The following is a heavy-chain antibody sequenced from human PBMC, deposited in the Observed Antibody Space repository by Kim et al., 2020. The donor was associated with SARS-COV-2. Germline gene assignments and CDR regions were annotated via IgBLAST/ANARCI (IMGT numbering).Heavy chain of an antibody. D-gene: IGHD5-18*01. CDR3: ARDGGTPSYSYVN. J-gene: IGHJ4*02. CDR2: IHAANNAR. V-gene: IGHV1-3*01. Sequence: ASVKVSCKASGYSFANYAIHWVRLAPGQRPEWMGWIHAANNARKLSQKLQDRVTITWDTSASTAYLELSRLDSEDAAVYYCARDGGTPSYSYVNWGQGTLVTVSS. CDR1: GYSFANYA.